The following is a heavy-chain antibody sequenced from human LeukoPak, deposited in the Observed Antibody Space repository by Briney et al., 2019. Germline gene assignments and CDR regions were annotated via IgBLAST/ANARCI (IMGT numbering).Heavy chain of an antibody. V-gene: IGHV4-61*01. Sequence: SKTLSLTCTVSGGSVSSNSYYWSWIRQPPGTGLEWTGYIYYSGSTNYNPSLKSRVTISIDTSKNQFSLKLSSVTAADTAVYYCARIPTTVGRYFDHWGQGTLVTVSS. CDR3: ARIPTTVGRYFDH. D-gene: IGHD4-23*01. J-gene: IGHJ4*02. CDR2: IYYSGST. CDR1: GGSVSSNSYY.